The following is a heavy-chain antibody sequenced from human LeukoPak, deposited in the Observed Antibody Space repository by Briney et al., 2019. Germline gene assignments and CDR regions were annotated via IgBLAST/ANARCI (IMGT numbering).Heavy chain of an antibody. Sequence: ATVKVSCKASGYTFTAYYIHWLRHAPGQGPEWMGWIKPDSGSSHCAQKFQGRVTITRDTPSNSAYMDLTRLKSDDTAVYYCARARVPIAVAGLYYFDYWGQGALVTVS. CDR1: GYTFTAYY. CDR2: IKPDSGSS. J-gene: IGHJ4*02. V-gene: IGHV1-2*02. D-gene: IGHD6-19*01. CDR3: ARARVPIAVAGLYYFDY.